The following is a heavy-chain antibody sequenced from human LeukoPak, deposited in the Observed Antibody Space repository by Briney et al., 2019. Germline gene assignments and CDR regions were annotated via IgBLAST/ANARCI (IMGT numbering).Heavy chain of an antibody. D-gene: IGHD2-2*01. J-gene: IGHJ4*02. CDR3: ARGYCSSTSCYPAPTDY. Sequence: SQTLSLTCTVSGGSISSVGYYWSWIRQHPGKGLEWIGYIYYSGSTYYNPSLKSRVTISVDTSKNQFSLKLSSVTAADTAVYYCARGYCSSTSCYPAPTDYWGQGTLVTVSS. CDR1: GGSISSVGYY. V-gene: IGHV4-31*03. CDR2: IYYSGST.